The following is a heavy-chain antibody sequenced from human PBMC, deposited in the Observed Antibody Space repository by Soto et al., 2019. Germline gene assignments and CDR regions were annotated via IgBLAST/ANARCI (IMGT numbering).Heavy chain of an antibody. J-gene: IGHJ4*02. V-gene: IGHV1-69*12. CDR3: ARRYSRGYQLTFDY. CDR2: IIPIFGTA. Sequence: QVQLVQSGAEVKKPGSSVKVSCKASGGTFSSYAISWVRQAPGQGLEWMGGIIPIFGTANYAQKFQGRVTITADESTSNAYMELSRLRSEDTAVYYFARRYSRGYQLTFDYWGQGTLVTVSS. D-gene: IGHD3-22*01. CDR1: GGTFSSYA.